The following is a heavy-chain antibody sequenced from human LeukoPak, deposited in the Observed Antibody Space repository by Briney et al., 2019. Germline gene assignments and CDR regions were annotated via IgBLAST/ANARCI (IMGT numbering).Heavy chain of an antibody. Sequence: SVKVSCKASGGTFISYAISWVGQAPGQGVEWRGGIIPIFRTATSPQKFQGRVTITTDESTSTAYMELSSLRSEDTAVYYCARGKLLFGVVTHFDYWGQGTLVTVSS. CDR2: IIPIFRTA. V-gene: IGHV1-69*05. D-gene: IGHD3-3*01. J-gene: IGHJ4*02. CDR3: ARGKLLFGVVTHFDY. CDR1: GGTFISYA.